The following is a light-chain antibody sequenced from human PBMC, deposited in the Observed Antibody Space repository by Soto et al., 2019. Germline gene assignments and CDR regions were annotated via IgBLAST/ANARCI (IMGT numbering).Light chain of an antibody. CDR1: QTISSNY. V-gene: IGKV3-11*01. CDR2: DTS. Sequence: EIVLTQSPATLSLSPGERATLSCRASQTISSNYLAWYQQKPGQAPRLLIYDTSDRATDIPARFSGSGSGTDFTLTISSLEPEDFAVYYCQHRSIWPPTWTFGQGTKVEI. CDR3: QHRSIWPPTWT. J-gene: IGKJ1*01.